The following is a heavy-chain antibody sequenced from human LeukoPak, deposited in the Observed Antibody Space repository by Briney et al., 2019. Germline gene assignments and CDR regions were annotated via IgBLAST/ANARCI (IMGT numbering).Heavy chain of an antibody. D-gene: IGHD3-3*01. CDR2: IRYDGSNK. J-gene: IGHJ3*02. Sequence: PGGSLRLSCAASGFTFSSYGMHWVRQAPGKGLEGVAVIRYDGSNKYYADSVKGRFTISRDNSKNTLYLQMNSLRAEDTAVYYCAKGKLRFLEWNDAFDIWGQGTMVTVSS. CDR1: GFTFSSYG. V-gene: IGHV3-30*02. CDR3: AKGKLRFLEWNDAFDI.